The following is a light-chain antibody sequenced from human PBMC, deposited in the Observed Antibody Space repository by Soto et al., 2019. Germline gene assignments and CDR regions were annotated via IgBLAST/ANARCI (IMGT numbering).Light chain of an antibody. CDR2: GAS. Sequence: EIVLTQSPATLSLSPGERATLSCRASESVSSYLSWYQQKPGQAPRLLIYGASNRATGIPARFSGSGSGTDFTLTIRSLEPEDYAVYYCQPRGTFGQGTKVDIK. V-gene: IGKV3-11*01. CDR1: ESVSSY. CDR3: QPRGT. J-gene: IGKJ1*01.